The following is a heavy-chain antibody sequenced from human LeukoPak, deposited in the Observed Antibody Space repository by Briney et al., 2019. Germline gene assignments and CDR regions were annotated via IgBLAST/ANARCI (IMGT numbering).Heavy chain of an antibody. CDR2: IDYSGST. V-gene: IGHV4-38-2*01. D-gene: IGHD3-16*01. Sequence: SETLSLTCAVSGYSISSGYYWGWIRQPPGKGLEWIGSIDYSGSTYYNPSLKSRVTISVDTSKNQFSLKLQSVTAADTAVYYCARRLNWFDPWGQGTLVTVSS. CDR1: GYSISSGYY. J-gene: IGHJ5*02. CDR3: ARRLNWFDP.